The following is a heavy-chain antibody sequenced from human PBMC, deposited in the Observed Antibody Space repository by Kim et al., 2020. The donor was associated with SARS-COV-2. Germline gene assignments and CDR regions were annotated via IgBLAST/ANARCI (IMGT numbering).Heavy chain of an antibody. CDR1: DGSISSHY. CDR3: VLGSTGAFGP. J-gene: IGHJ5*02. V-gene: IGHV4-59*11. CDR2: IHYDGSS. Sequence: SETLSLTCTVSDGSISSHYWSWIRQPPGKGLEWIGYIHYDGSSNYNPSLKSRVTMSVDTSKNEFSLRLRSVTAADTAVYYCVLGSTGAFGPWGQGTLVTVSS.